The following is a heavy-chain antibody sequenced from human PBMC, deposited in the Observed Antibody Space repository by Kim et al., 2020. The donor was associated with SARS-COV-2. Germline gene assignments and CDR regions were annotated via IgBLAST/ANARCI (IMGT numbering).Heavy chain of an antibody. Sequence: SVKVSCKASGGTFSSYAISWVRQAPGQGLEWMGGIIPIFGTANYAQKFQGRVTITADESTSTAYMELSSLRSEDTAVYYCAKPMVWGVNSAFDIWGQGTMVTVSS. CDR1: GGTFSSYA. D-gene: IGHD3-10*01. V-gene: IGHV1-69*13. J-gene: IGHJ3*02. CDR3: AKPMVWGVNSAFDI. CDR2: IIPIFGTA.